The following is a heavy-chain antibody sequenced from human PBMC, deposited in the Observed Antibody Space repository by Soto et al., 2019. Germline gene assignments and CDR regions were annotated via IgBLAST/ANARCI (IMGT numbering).Heavy chain of an antibody. CDR3: ARGSCGGDCYSGDYFDY. CDR2: IIPIFGTA. D-gene: IGHD2-21*02. J-gene: IGHJ4*02. Sequence: SVKVSCKASGGTFSSYAISWVRQAPGQGLEWMGGIIPIFGTANYAQKFQGRVTITADESTSTAYMELSSLRSEDTAVYYCARGSCGGDCYSGDYFDYWGQGTLVTVS. V-gene: IGHV1-69*13. CDR1: GGTFSSYA.